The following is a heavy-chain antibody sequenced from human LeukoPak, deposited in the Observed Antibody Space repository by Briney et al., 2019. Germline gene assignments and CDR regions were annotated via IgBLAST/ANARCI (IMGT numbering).Heavy chain of an antibody. CDR2: ISYDGSNT. CDR1: GFTFSSYG. J-gene: IGHJ4*02. V-gene: IGHV3-30*18. CDR3: AKKLYDTYNSPIDY. D-gene: IGHD3-22*01. Sequence: GRSLRLSCAASGFTFSSYGMHWVRQAPGKGLEWVAVISYDGSNTYYADSLKGRFTISRDNAENTLFLQMNSLRADDTAVYYCAKKLYDTYNSPIDYWGQGTMVTVSS.